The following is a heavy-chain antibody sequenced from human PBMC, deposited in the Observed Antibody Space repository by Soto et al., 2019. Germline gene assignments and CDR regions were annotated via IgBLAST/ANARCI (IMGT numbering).Heavy chain of an antibody. CDR1: GYTFTSYG. Sequence: QGQLVQSGAAMKKPGASVKVSCEASGYTFTSYGITWVRQAPGQGLEWMGWISTYNGYTDYTQKLQGRVTITRDTSTSTAYMELRSLRSDDTAVYYCVSGSDFDYWGQGTLVTVSS. CDR2: ISTYNGYT. CDR3: VSGSDFDY. J-gene: IGHJ4*02. V-gene: IGHV1-18*01.